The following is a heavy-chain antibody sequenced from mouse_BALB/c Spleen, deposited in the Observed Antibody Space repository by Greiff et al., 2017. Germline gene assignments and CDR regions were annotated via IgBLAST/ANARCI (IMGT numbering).Heavy chain of an antibody. CDR2: INPYNGAT. D-gene: IGHD1-1*01. Sequence: VQLQQSGPELVKPGASVKISCKASGYSFTGYYMHWVKQSHVKSLEWIGRINPYNGATSYNQNFKDKASLTVDKSSSTAYMELHSLTSEDSAVYYCARRYYYGSSYSDAMDYWGEGTSVTVSS. J-gene: IGHJ4*01. CDR1: GYSFTGYY. CDR3: ARRYYYGSSYSDAMDY. V-gene: IGHV1-31*01.